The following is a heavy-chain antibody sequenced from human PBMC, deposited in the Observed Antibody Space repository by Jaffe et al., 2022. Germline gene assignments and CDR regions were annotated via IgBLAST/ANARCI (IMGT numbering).Heavy chain of an antibody. CDR1: GGSISSYY. CDR2: IYYSGST. J-gene: IGHJ4*02. V-gene: IGHV4-59*01. Sequence: QVQLQESGPGLVKPSETLSLTCTVSGGSISSYYWSWIRQPPGKGLEWIGYIYYSGSTNYNPSLKSRVTISVDTSKNQFSLKLSSVTAADTAVYYCAREGHYGDYEARPFDYWGQGTLVTVSS. CDR3: AREGHYGDYEARPFDY. D-gene: IGHD4-17*01.